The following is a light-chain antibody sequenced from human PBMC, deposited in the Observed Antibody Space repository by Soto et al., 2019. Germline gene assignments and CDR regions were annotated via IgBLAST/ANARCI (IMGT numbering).Light chain of an antibody. V-gene: IGKV3-20*01. CDR3: QQYGSLSWA. CDR2: GAS. J-gene: IGKJ1*01. CDR1: QTVANSA. Sequence: EIVLAQSPGTLSLSPGERATVTCRSSQTVANSALAWYQQKPGQAPRLLIFGASGRATGIPDRFSGSGSGTDFTLTISRLEPEDFAVYYCQQYGSLSWAFGQGTKVDIK.